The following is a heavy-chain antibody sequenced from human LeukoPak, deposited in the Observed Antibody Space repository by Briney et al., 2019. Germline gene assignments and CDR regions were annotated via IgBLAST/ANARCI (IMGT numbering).Heavy chain of an antibody. CDR3: AKGGLITYYDSSGDYFDY. J-gene: IGHJ4*02. CDR1: GFTFSSYW. Sequence: PGGSLRLSCAASGFTFSSYWMSWVRQAPGKGLEWVANIKQDGSEKYYVDSVKGRFTISRDNAKNSLYLQMNSLRAEDTAVYYCAKGGLITYYDSSGDYFDYWGQGTLVTVSS. D-gene: IGHD3-22*01. V-gene: IGHV3-7*01. CDR2: IKQDGSEK.